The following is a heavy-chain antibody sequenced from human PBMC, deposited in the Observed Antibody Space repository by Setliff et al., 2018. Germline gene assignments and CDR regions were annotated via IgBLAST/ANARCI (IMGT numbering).Heavy chain of an antibody. Sequence: GASVKVSCKVSGYTLTELSMHWVRQAPGKGLEWMGGFDPEDGETIYAQKFQGRVTMTEDTSTDTAYMELSSLRSEDTAVYYCATLKYCRGKSCLYGMDVWGQGTTVTVSS. V-gene: IGHV1-24*01. J-gene: IGHJ6*02. CDR2: FDPEDGET. CDR1: GYTLTELS. CDR3: ATLKYCRGKSCLYGMDV. D-gene: IGHD2-15*01.